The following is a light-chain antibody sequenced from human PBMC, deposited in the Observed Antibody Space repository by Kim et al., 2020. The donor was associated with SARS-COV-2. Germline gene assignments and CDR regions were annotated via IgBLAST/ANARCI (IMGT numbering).Light chain of an antibody. CDR1: QSVLYSSNNKNY. Sequence: ATINCKSSQSVLYSSNNKNYLACYQQKPGQPPKLLIYWASTREYGVPDRFSGSGSGTDFTLTISSLQAEDVAVYYCQQYYSSPLTFGGGTKVDIK. CDR3: QQYYSSPLT. V-gene: IGKV4-1*01. J-gene: IGKJ4*01. CDR2: WAS.